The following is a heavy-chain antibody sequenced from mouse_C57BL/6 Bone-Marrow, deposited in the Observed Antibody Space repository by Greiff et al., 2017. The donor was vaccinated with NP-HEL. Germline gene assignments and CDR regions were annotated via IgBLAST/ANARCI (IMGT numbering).Heavy chain of an antibody. Sequence: QVQLQQPGAELVKPGASVKLSCKASGYTFTTYWMQWVKQRPGQGLEWIGEIDPSDSYTNYNPKFKGKATLTVDTSSSTANMQLSSLTSEDSAVCYCARKAYYGRSYEFAYWGQGTLVTVSA. CDR3: ARKAYYGRSYEFAY. J-gene: IGHJ3*01. V-gene: IGHV1-50*01. D-gene: IGHD1-1*01. CDR1: GYTFTTYW. CDR2: IDPSDSYT.